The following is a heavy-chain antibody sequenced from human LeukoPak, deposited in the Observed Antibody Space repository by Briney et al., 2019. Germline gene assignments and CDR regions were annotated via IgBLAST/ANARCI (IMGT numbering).Heavy chain of an antibody. Sequence: ASVKVSCKASGGAFSSYGITWVRQAPGQGPEWMGRIIPTLDMADYAQNFRGRVTITADKSTRTAYMEMSSLRFEDTAVYYCARDGGWLQTQNHYYYHGLDVWGQGTTVTVSS. D-gene: IGHD5-24*01. V-gene: IGHV1-69*04. J-gene: IGHJ6*02. CDR1: GGAFSSYG. CDR3: ARDGGWLQTQNHYYYHGLDV. CDR2: IIPTLDMA.